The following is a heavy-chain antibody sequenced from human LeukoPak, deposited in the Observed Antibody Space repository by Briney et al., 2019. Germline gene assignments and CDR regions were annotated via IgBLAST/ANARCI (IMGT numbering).Heavy chain of an antibody. CDR1: GGSLSSHY. Sequence: SETLSLTCTVSGGSLSSHYWNWIRQPPGKGLEWIGYILYSGTTNYNPSLKSRVTISVDTSKNQFSLKLSSVTAADTAVYYCARDSCGGDCYPDHWGQGTLVTVSS. CDR2: ILYSGTT. D-gene: IGHD2-21*02. V-gene: IGHV4-59*11. J-gene: IGHJ4*02. CDR3: ARDSCGGDCYPDH.